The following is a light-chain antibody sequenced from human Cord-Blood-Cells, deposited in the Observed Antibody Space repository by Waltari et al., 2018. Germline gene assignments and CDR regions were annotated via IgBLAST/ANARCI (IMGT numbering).Light chain of an antibody. V-gene: IGLV2-14*01. CDR1: CSDVGGSNN. J-gene: IGLJ3*02. CDR3: SSYTSSSTWV. Sequence: QSALTQPASVSGSPGRSITISCTGACSDVGGSNNVSWYQQHPGKAPKLMIYDVSNRPSGVSNRFSGSKSGNTASLTISGLQAEDEADYYCSSYTSSSTWVFGGGTKLTVL. CDR2: DVS.